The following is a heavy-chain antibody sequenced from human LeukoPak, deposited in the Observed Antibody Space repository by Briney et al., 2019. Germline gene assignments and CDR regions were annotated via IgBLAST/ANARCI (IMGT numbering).Heavy chain of an antibody. CDR3: VRGTGY. J-gene: IGHJ4*02. CDR2: ISSNGDNA. V-gene: IGHV3-64D*06. CDR1: GFTFSTYV. Sequence: GGSLRLSCSVSGFTFSTYVMHWVSQAPGKGLEYVSAISSNGDNAYYADSVKGRFTISRDNSKNTLYLQMSSLRADDTAVYYCVRGTGYWGQGTLVTVSS.